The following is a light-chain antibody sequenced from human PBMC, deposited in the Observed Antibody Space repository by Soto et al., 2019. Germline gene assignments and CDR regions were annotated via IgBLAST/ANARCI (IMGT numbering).Light chain of an antibody. Sequence: QSVLTQPASVSGSPGQSITMPCTGTSSDVGSYNLVSWYQQHPGKAPKLMIYEVSKRPSGVSNRFSGSKSGNTASLTISGLQAEDEADYYCCSYAGSSTLNWVFGGGTKLAVL. J-gene: IGLJ3*02. CDR2: EVS. CDR3: CSYAGSSTLNWV. CDR1: SSDVGSYNL. V-gene: IGLV2-23*02.